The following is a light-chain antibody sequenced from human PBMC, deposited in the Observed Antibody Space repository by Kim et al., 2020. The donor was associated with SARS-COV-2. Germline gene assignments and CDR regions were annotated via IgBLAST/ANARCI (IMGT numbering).Light chain of an antibody. CDR1: QDIRND. V-gene: IGKV1-17*01. J-gene: IGKJ5*01. CDR2: GAS. CDR3: LQHNTYPIT. Sequence: ASVGDRFTIACRASQDIRNDLGWYQQNPGRAPKRLIYGASSLQSGVPSRFSGSGSGTEFTLTISSLQPEDFATYFCLQHNTYPITVGQGTRLEIK.